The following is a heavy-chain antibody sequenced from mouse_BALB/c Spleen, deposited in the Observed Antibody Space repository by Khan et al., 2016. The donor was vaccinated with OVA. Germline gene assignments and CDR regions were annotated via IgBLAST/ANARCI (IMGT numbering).Heavy chain of an antibody. D-gene: IGHD2-2*01. J-gene: IGHJ3*01. CDR2: ISSGGDNT. V-gene: IGHV5-9*03. Sequence: EVELVESGGGLVKPGGSLKLSCAASGCTFSSFTMSCVRQTPEQRLEWVATISSGGDNTYYPDSVKGRFTISRDNAKHNLYLRKSSLRSEDTALYYCASSNNGSFAYWGQGTLVTVSA. CDR3: ASSNNGSFAY. CDR1: GCTFSSFT.